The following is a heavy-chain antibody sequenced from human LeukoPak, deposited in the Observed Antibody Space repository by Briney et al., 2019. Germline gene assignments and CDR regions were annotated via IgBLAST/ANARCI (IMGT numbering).Heavy chain of an antibody. CDR2: IRYDGSNK. J-gene: IGHJ4*02. CDR3: AKPTSYGDYRPTYFDH. Sequence: TGGSLRLSCAASGFTFSSYGMHWVRQAPGKGLEWVAFIRYDGSNKYYADSVKGRFTISRDNSKNTLYLQMNSLRAEDTAVYYCAKPTSYGDYRPTYFDHGGQGTLVTVSS. D-gene: IGHD4-17*01. V-gene: IGHV3-30*02. CDR1: GFTFSSYG.